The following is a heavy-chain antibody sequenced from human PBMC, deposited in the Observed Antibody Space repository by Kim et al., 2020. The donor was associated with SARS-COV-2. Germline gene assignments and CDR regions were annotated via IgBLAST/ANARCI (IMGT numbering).Heavy chain of an antibody. CDR3: ASPHYDFWSGYYSGGDY. Sequence: LKSRVTISVDTSKNQFSLKLSSVTAADTAVYYCASPHYDFWSGYYSGGDYWGQGTLVTVSS. J-gene: IGHJ4*02. V-gene: IGHV4-39*01. D-gene: IGHD3-3*01.